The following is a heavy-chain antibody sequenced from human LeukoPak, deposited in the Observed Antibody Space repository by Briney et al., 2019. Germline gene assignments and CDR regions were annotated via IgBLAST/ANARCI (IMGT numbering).Heavy chain of an antibody. CDR2: ISGSGGAT. J-gene: IGHJ4*02. V-gene: IGHV3-23*01. CDR1: GFTFTSFA. Sequence: GGSLRLSCAASGFTFTSFAMTWVREAPGKGLEWVSAISGSGGATYYADSVKGRFTISRDSSKNTLYLQMDSLRAEDTAVYYCAKDRTRLDYWGQGTLVTVSS. CDR3: AKDRTRLDY.